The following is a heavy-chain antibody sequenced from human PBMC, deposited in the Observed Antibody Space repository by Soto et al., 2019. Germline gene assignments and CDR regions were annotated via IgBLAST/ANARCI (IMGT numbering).Heavy chain of an antibody. CDR3: ARTAGDLDY. D-gene: IGHD4-17*01. CDR1: GYTFTNYD. Sequence: QVQLVQSGAEVKKPGASVKVSCKTSGYTFTNYDINWVRQATGQGLEWMGWTNPKSGYTGSAQKFQGRVTMTRDSYTSTAYMELHSLTSEDTAVYFCARTAGDLDYWGQGTLITVSS. V-gene: IGHV1-8*01. J-gene: IGHJ4*02. CDR2: TNPKSGYT.